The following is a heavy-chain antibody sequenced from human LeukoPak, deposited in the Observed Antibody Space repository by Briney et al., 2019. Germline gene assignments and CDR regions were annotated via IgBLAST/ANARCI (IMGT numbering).Heavy chain of an antibody. V-gene: IGHV4-59*08. CDR1: GGSTSSYY. CDR2: IYYSGST. D-gene: IGHD5-18*01. J-gene: IGHJ4*02. Sequence: SETLSLTCTVSGGSTSSYYWSWIRQPPEKGLEWIGYIYYSGSTNYNPSLKSRVTISIDTSKNQFSLKLSSVTAADTAVYYCARRSYSHGYSDYFDYWGQGTLVTVSS. CDR3: ARRSYSHGYSDYFDY.